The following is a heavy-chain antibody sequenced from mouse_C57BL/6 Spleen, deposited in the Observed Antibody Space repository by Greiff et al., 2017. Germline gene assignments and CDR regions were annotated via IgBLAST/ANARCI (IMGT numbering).Heavy chain of an antibody. CDR3: AITGTNAMDY. V-gene: IGHV2-5*01. J-gene: IGHJ4*01. D-gene: IGHD4-1*01. CDR1: GFSLTSYG. Sequence: VQVVESGPGLVQPSQSLSITCTVSGFSLTSYGVHWVRQSPGKGLEWLGVIWRGGSTDYNAAFMSRLGITKDNSKSQVFFKMNSLQADDTAIYYCAITGTNAMDYWGQGTSVTVSS. CDR2: IWRGGST.